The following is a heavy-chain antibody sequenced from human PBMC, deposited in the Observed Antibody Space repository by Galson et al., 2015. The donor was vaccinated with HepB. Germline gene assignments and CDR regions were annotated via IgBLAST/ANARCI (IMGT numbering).Heavy chain of an antibody. J-gene: IGHJ4*02. Sequence: SLRLSCAASGFTFSSYGMHWVRQAPGKGLEWVASIKQDGSETYYVDSVKGRFTISRDNAKKSLYLQMNSLRAEDATVYYCAAEMEGESYWGQGTLVTVSS. V-gene: IGHV3-7*03. CDR3: AAEMEGESY. D-gene: IGHD1-1*01. CDR2: IKQDGSET. CDR1: GFTFSSYG.